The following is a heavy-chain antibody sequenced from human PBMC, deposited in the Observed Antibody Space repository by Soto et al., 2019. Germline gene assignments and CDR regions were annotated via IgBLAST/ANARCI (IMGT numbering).Heavy chain of an antibody. CDR3: AKDLQSYGDYDYYCYGMDV. J-gene: IGHJ6*02. D-gene: IGHD4-17*01. V-gene: IGHV3-30*18. Sequence: QVQLVESGGGEVQPGRSLTISCAASGFTFSTYGMHWVRQTPGKGLEWVAVISYDGTNKSYSDSVKARFTISRDNFKNPLTLQMNSLRADVTAVYSCAKDLQSYGDYDYYCYGMDVWGLGTRVTVSS. CDR1: GFTFSTYG. CDR2: ISYDGTNK.